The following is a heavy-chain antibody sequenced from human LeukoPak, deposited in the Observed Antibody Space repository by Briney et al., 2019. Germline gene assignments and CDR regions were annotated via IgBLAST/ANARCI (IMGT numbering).Heavy chain of an antibody. CDR1: GYTFTGYY. CDR3: ARLEDSSGYSIDY. Sequence: ASVTVSCKASGYTFTGYYMHWVRQAPGQGLEWMGWINPNSGGTNYAQKFQGRVTMTRDTSISTAYMELSRLRSDDTAVYYCARLEDSSGYSIDYWGQGTLVTVSS. J-gene: IGHJ4*02. D-gene: IGHD3-22*01. CDR2: INPNSGGT. V-gene: IGHV1-2*02.